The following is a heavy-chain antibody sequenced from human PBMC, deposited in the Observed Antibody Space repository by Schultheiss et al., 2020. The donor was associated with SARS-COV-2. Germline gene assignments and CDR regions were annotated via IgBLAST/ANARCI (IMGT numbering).Heavy chain of an antibody. D-gene: IGHD3-22*01. CDR1: GFTFSSYA. CDR2: ISGSGGST. J-gene: IGHJ2*01. Sequence: GGSLRLSCSASGFTFSSYAMHWVRQAPGKGLEWVSAISGSGGSTYYADSVKGRFTISRDNSKNTLYLQMNSLRAEDTAVYYCASSGYDSSGYYPTWYFDLWGRGTLVTVSS. CDR3: ASSGYDSSGYYPTWYFDL. V-gene: IGHV3-23*01.